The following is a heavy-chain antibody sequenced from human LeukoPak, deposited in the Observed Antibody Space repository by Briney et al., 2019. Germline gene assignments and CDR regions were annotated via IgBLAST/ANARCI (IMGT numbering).Heavy chain of an antibody. CDR2: IYTSGST. J-gene: IGHJ6*03. CDR1: GGSISSYY. D-gene: IGHD3-3*01. Sequence: SETLSLTCTVSGGSISSYYWSWIRQPAGKGLEWIGRIYTSGSTNYNPSLKSRVTISVDTSKNQFSLKLSSVTAADTAVYYCARESPSYYDFWSGYFTYYYYYYMDVWGKGTTVTVSS. CDR3: ARESPSYYDFWSGYFTYYYYYYMDV. V-gene: IGHV4-4*07.